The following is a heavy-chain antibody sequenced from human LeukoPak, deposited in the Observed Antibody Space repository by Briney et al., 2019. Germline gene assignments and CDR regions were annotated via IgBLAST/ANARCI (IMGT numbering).Heavy chain of an antibody. CDR3: ARDEMATTEGAGDY. J-gene: IGHJ4*02. V-gene: IGHV3-21*01. CDR2: ISSSSSYI. D-gene: IGHD5-24*01. Sequence: GGSLRVSCAASGFTFSSYSMNWFRQAPGKGLEWVSSISSSSSYIYYADSVKGRFTISRDNAKNSLYLQMNSLRAEDTAVYYCARDEMATTEGAGDYWGQGTLVTVSS. CDR1: GFTFSSYS.